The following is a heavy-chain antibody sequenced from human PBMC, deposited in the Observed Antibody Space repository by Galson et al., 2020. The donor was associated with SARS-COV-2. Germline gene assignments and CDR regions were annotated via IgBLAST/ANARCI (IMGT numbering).Heavy chain of an antibody. CDR3: AKGANWGFSYVDH. Sequence: TAGSLRLSCAASGFTFSNYAMSWVRQAPGKGLEWVSSITGSGGSTYYADSVKGRFTISRDNSKNTLYLQVNSLRAEDTAIYYCAKGANWGFSYVDHWGQGTLVTVSS. V-gene: IGHV3-23*01. D-gene: IGHD7-27*01. J-gene: IGHJ4*02. CDR1: GFTFSNYA. CDR2: ITGSGGST.